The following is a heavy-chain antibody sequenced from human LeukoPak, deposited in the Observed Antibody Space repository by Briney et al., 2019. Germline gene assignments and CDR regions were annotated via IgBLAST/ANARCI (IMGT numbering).Heavy chain of an antibody. J-gene: IGHJ3*02. CDR3: ARDLSGRYAFDI. V-gene: IGHV3-23*01. CDR1: GFTFSSYA. Sequence: GGSLRLSCEASGFTFSSYAMTWVRQAPGKGLEWVSVISGSGNNTYYADSVKGRFTISRDISKNTLYLQMNSLRDEDTAVYYCARDLSGRYAFDIWGQGTMVTVSS. D-gene: IGHD3-10*01. CDR2: ISGSGNNT.